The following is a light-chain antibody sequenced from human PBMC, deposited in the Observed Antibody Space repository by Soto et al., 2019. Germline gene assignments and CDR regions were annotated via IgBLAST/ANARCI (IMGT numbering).Light chain of an antibody. V-gene: IGKV3-11*01. CDR1: QTIITS. CDR2: DAS. CDR3: QQRSNWPPEFS. Sequence: ETVLTQSTATLSLSPGERASLSFTASQTIITSVAWYQQKPGQAPRLLIYDASNRATGIPARFSGSGSGTDFTLTISSLEPEDFAVYYCQQRSNWPPEFSFGPGTKVDI. J-gene: IGKJ3*01.